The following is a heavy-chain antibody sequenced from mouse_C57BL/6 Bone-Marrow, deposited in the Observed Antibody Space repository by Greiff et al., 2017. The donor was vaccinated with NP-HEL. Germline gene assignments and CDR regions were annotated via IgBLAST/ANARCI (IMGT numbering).Heavy chain of an antibody. CDR2: FYPGSGSI. D-gene: IGHD1-1*01. CDR3: ARHGHYYGSRDWYFDV. J-gene: IGHJ1*03. CDR1: GYTFTEYT. Sequence: VKLMESGAELVKPGASVKLSCKASGYTFTEYTIHWVKQRSGQGLEWIGWFYPGSGSIKYNEKFKDKATLTADKSSSTVYMELSRLTSEDSAVYFCARHGHYYGSRDWYFDVWGTGTTVTVSS. V-gene: IGHV1-62-2*01.